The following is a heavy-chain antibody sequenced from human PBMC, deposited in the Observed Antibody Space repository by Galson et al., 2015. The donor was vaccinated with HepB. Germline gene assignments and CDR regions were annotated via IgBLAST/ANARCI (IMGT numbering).Heavy chain of an antibody. Sequence: SLRLSCAASGFTFSSYWMHWVRQAPGKGLVWVSRINSDGSSTSYADSVKGRFTISRDNAKNTLYLQMNSLRAEDTAVYYCASNPAGGVVVAPDYYYYGMDVWGQGTTVTVSS. V-gene: IGHV3-74*01. CDR2: INSDGSST. CDR3: ASNPAGGVVVAPDYYYYGMDV. D-gene: IGHD2-15*01. J-gene: IGHJ6*02. CDR1: GFTFSSYW.